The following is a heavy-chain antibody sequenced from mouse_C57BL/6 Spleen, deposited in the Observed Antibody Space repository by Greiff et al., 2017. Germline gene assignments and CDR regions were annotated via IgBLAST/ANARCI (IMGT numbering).Heavy chain of an antibody. CDR1: GYTFTSYD. D-gene: IGHD2-5*01. Sequence: VQLVESGPELVKPGASVKLSCKASGYTFTSYDINWVKQRPGQGLEWIGWIYPRDGSTKYNEKFKGKATLTVDTSSSTAYMELHSLTSEDSAVYFCARSSNRAWFAYWGQGTLVTVSA. CDR3: ARSSNRAWFAY. V-gene: IGHV1-85*01. J-gene: IGHJ3*01. CDR2: IYPRDGST.